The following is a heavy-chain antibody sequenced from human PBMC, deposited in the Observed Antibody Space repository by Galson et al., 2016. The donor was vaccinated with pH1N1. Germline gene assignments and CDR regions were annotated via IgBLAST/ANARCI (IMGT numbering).Heavy chain of an antibody. V-gene: IGHV3-48*04. Sequence: SLRLSCAASGFTFSNWHMDWVRQAPGEGLEWISFITYTSGTTYYADSVKGRFIVSRDNARSSLYLEMNSLRVEDTAVYYCARPGNYDGDRRGAFDLWGQGTMVTVSP. D-gene: IGHD4-23*01. CDR1: GFTFSNWH. CDR3: ARPGNYDGDRRGAFDL. J-gene: IGHJ3*01. CDR2: ITYTSGTT.